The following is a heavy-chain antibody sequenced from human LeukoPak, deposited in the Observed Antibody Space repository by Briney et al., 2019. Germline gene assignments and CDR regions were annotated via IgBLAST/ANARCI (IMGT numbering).Heavy chain of an antibody. J-gene: IGHJ4*02. Sequence: KTSETLSLTCTVSGGSISSSYYYWGWIRQPPGKGLEWIGTIYYSGSTYYNPSLKSRVTISVDTSANQFSLKLSSVTAPDTAVYYCARHEDRNWYFDHWGQGTLVTVSS. V-gene: IGHV4-39*01. CDR2: IYYSGST. CDR3: ARHEDRNWYFDH. CDR1: GGSISSSYYY. D-gene: IGHD1-1*01.